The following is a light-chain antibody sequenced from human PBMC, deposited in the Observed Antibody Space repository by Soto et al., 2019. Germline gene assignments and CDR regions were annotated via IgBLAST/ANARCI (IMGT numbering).Light chain of an antibody. CDR2: DAY. V-gene: IGKV1-33*01. Sequence: HMLQSPSSLSASLGDRFGMACQASPHIGYYLNWYQQKPGKAPRLLIYDAYNLQTGVPSRFSGSKSGTDFTLTINVLQPEDCRPYCCPLSACLLLRFCGGTKV. CDR3: PLSACLLLR. CDR1: PHIGYY. J-gene: IGKJ4*01.